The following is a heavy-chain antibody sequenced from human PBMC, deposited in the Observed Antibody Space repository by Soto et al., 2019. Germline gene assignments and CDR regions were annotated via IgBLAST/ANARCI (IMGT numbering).Heavy chain of an antibody. D-gene: IGHD6-13*01. CDR3: ARKGYTSSWFFDY. CDR1: GGSISSSYW. J-gene: IGHJ4*02. V-gene: IGHV4-4*02. CDR2: IYHSGST. Sequence: QVQLQESGPGLVKPSGTLFLTCAVSGGSISSSYWWTWVRQSPGKGLEWIGEIYHSGSTNYNPSLKSRVDISVDTSKNQFSLKLSSVIAADTAVYYCARKGYTSSWFFDYWGQGTLVTVSS.